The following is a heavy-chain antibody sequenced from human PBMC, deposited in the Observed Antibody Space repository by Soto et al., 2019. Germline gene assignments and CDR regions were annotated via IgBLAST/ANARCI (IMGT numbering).Heavy chain of an antibody. V-gene: IGHV1-69*06. CDR1: GGTFSSYA. D-gene: IGHD2-15*01. J-gene: IGHJ5*02. Sequence: SVKVSCKASGGTFSSYAISWVRQAPGQGLEWMGGIIPIFGTANYAQKFQGRVTITADKSTSTAYMELSSLRSEDTAVYYCASRYCSGGRCYSWFGWFDPCGQGTLVTVYS. CDR2: IIPIFGTA. CDR3: ASRYCSGGRCYSWFGWFDP.